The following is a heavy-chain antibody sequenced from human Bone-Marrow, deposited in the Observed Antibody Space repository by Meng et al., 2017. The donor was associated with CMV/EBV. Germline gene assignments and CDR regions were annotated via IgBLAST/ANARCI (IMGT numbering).Heavy chain of an antibody. CDR2: ISSSSSYI. V-gene: IGHV3-21*04. J-gene: IGHJ4*02. D-gene: IGHD5-24*01. CDR1: GFTFSSYS. CDR3: AKDRDGYNLSPFDY. Sequence: GESLKISCSASGFTFSSYSMNWVRQAPGKGLEWVASISSSSSYIYYADSVKGRFTISRDHAKNSLYLQMNSLRAEDTAVYYCAKDRDGYNLSPFDYWGQGTLVTVSS.